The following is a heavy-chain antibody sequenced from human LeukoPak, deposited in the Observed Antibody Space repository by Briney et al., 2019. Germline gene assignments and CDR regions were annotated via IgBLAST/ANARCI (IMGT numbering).Heavy chain of an antibody. CDR1: GYTFTSYY. Sequence: ASVKVSCKASGYTFTSYYMHWVRQAPGQGLEWMGIINPSGGSTSYAQRFQGRVTMTRDTSTSTVYMELSSLRSEDTAVYYCARFFLGFDAFDIWGQGTMVTVSS. CDR2: INPSGGST. CDR3: ARFFLGFDAFDI. D-gene: IGHD2/OR15-2a*01. J-gene: IGHJ3*02. V-gene: IGHV1-46*01.